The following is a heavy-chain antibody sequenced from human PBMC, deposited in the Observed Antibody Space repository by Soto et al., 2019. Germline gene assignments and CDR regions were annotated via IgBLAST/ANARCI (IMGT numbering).Heavy chain of an antibody. Sequence: PSETLPLTCTVSGGSINSGDYYWSWIRQPPGKGLEWIGYVFYSGNTYYNPSLQSRVSISIDTSKNQFSLKLTSVTAADTAVYYCAREGFYDRKIDYWGQGILVTVSS. CDR3: AREGFYDRKIDY. J-gene: IGHJ4*02. V-gene: IGHV4-30-4*01. CDR1: GGSINSGDYY. CDR2: VFYSGNT. D-gene: IGHD2-2*01.